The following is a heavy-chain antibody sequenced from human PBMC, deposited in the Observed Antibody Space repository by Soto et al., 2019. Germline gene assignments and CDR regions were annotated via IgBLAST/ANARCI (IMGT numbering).Heavy chain of an antibody. Sequence: QVQLQQSGAGLLKPSETLSLTCDVYGGSFSDYIWTWIRQTPGKGLQWIGQINHSGSANYNPSLKSQVTISVHTSSSQFSLELSSVTAADTAVYYCARGLISGSHYSGGWYYFDSWGQGTQVTVSS. J-gene: IGHJ4*02. CDR1: GGSFSDYI. V-gene: IGHV4-34*01. D-gene: IGHD1-26*01. CDR2: INHSGSA. CDR3: ARGLISGSHYSGGWYYFDS.